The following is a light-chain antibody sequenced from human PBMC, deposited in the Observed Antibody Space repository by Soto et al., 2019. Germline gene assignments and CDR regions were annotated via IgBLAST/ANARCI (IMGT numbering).Light chain of an antibody. CDR1: QSISSW. J-gene: IGKJ4*01. CDR2: DAS. CDR3: QYLNSFPLT. Sequence: DIQMTQSPSTLSASVGDRVTITCRASQSISSWLAWYQQKPGKAPKLLIYDASSLESGVPSRFSGSGSGTEFTLTISSLQPDDVATYYCQYLNSFPLTFGGGTKVEIK. V-gene: IGKV1-5*01.